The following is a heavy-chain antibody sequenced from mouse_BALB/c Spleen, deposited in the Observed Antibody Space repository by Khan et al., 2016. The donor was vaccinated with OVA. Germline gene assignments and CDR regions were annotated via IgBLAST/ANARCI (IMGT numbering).Heavy chain of an antibody. D-gene: IGHD1-1*01. CDR1: GFTFSSYG. CDR2: ISGDSNTI. Sequence: EVELVESGGGLVQPGGSRKLSCAASGFTFSSYGMHWVRQAPEKGLEWVAYISGDSNTIYYADIVKGRFTISRDNPKNTLFLQMTSLMSEDTARYYCATSYFYGYYFDYWGPGTTLTVSS. CDR3: ATSYFYGYYFDY. J-gene: IGHJ2*01. V-gene: IGHV5-17*02.